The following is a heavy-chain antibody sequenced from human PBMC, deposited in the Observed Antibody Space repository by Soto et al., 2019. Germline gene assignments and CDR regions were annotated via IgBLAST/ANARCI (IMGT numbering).Heavy chain of an antibody. Sequence: QVQLVQSGAEVKKPGSSVKVSCKASGGTFSSYTISWVRQAPGQGLEWMGRSIPILGIANYAQKFQGRVTITADNSTSTAYMELSSLRSEDTAVYYCARDREMATILAYYYYYGMDVWGQGTTVTVSS. V-gene: IGHV1-69*08. CDR1: GGTFSSYT. D-gene: IGHD5-12*01. J-gene: IGHJ6*02. CDR2: SIPILGIA. CDR3: ARDREMATILAYYYYYGMDV.